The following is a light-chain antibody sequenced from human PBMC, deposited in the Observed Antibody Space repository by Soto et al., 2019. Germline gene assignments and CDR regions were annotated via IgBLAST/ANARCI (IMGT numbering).Light chain of an antibody. V-gene: IGLV2-23*01. CDR3: CSYAGSDTWA. Sequence: QSALTQPASVSGSPGQSITTPCTGTSSDIGSHNIVSWFQQHPGKAPKLIIHEATKRPSGVSNRFSGSKSGNTASLTISGLQAEDEADYHCCSYAGSDTWAFGGGTQLTVL. CDR1: SSDIGSHNI. CDR2: EAT. J-gene: IGLJ2*01.